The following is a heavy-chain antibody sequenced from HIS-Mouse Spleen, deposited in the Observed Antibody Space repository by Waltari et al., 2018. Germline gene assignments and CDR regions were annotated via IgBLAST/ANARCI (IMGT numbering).Heavy chain of an antibody. Sequence: QVQLQESGPGLVKPSETLSLTCPVAGCSLSSYYWTCIRPPAGTRLSGIGRIYTSGSTNYNPSLKSRVTMSVDTSKNQFSLKLSSVTAADTAVYYCARDFHDFWSGYYGGDKKHDAFDIWGQGTMVTVSS. CDR2: IYTSGST. J-gene: IGHJ3*02. CDR1: GCSLSSYY. V-gene: IGHV4-4*07. CDR3: ARDFHDFWSGYYGGDKKHDAFDI. D-gene: IGHD3-3*01.